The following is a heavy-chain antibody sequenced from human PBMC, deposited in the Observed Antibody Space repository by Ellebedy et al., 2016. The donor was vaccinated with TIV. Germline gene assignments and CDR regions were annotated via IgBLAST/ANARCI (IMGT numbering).Heavy chain of an antibody. J-gene: IGHJ4*02. Sequence: SETLSLXXTVSGDSISSSFWSWIRQPPAKGLEWIGHFYYTGSTNYNPSLKSRVAISGDTSKNQFSLKLSSVTAADTAVYYCASWGDYGGNRHLDYWGQGTLVTVSS. CDR1: GDSISSSF. CDR2: FYYTGST. V-gene: IGHV4-59*01. CDR3: ASWGDYGGNRHLDY. D-gene: IGHD4-23*01.